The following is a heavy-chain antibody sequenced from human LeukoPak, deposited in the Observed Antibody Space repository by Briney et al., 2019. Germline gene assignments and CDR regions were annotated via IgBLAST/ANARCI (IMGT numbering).Heavy chain of an antibody. Sequence: PGGSLRLSCAASGFTFSSCAMSWVRQAPGKGLEWVSAISGSGGSTYYADSVKGRFTISRDNSKNTLYLQMNSLRAEDTAVYYCAKDPDPGIAAAGIGVYFDYWGQGTLVTVSS. V-gene: IGHV3-23*01. CDR1: GFTFSSCA. J-gene: IGHJ4*02. CDR3: AKDPDPGIAAAGIGVYFDY. CDR2: ISGSGGST. D-gene: IGHD6-13*01.